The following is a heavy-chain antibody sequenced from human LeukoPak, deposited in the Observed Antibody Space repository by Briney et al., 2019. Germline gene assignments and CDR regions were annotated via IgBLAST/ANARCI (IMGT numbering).Heavy chain of an antibody. D-gene: IGHD3-16*01. CDR1: GFTFSRFW. V-gene: IGHV3-7*01. J-gene: IGHJ4*02. Sequence: GGSLTLSCAVSGFTFSRFWRSWVRQAPGKGLEWVASIDQGESAKLYVVPVRGVFTIYRDYTENSVFLHMKSLRADHTAFYFCAELLRYVTIYDVWGQGALVTVSS. CDR2: IDQGESAK. CDR3: AELLRYVTIYDV.